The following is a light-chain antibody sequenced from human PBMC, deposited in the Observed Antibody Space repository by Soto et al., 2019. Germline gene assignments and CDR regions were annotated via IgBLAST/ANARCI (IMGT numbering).Light chain of an antibody. Sequence: DIQMTQSPSTLSASVGDRVTITCRASQDIDRWLAWYQQKPGEAPNSLIYDVSILEPGVPSRFSGSGSGTEFTLTISSLQSDEFATYYCQQYGNNPWTVGQGTKVDIK. CDR1: QDIDRW. J-gene: IGKJ1*01. CDR2: DVS. V-gene: IGKV1-5*01. CDR3: QQYGNNPWT.